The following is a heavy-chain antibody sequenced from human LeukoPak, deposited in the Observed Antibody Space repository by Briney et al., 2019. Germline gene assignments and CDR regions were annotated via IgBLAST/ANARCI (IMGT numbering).Heavy chain of an antibody. V-gene: IGHV1-18*01. CDR3: ARVVQDQLLVRRVDY. Sequence: ASVKVSCKASGYTFNSYGISWVRQAPGQGLEGMGWISAYSGNANYAQKFKGRVTMTTDTSTSTAYMELRSLRSDDTAVYYCARVVQDQLLVRRVDYWGQGTLVTVSS. D-gene: IGHD6-13*01. CDR1: GYTFNSYG. CDR2: ISAYSGNA. J-gene: IGHJ4*02.